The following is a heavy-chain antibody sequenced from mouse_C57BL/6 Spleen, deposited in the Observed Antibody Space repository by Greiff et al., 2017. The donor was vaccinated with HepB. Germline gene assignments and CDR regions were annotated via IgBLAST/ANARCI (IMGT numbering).Heavy chain of an antibody. J-gene: IGHJ2*01. D-gene: IGHD1-1*01. CDR1: GYTFTSYW. Sequence: VQLQQPGAELVRPGTSVKLSCKASGYTFTSYWMHWVKQRPGQGLEWIGVIDPSDSYTNYNQKFKGKATLTVDTSSSTAYMQLSSLTSEDSAVYYCARYGRVFDYWGQGTTLTVSS. CDR3: ARYGRVFDY. V-gene: IGHV1-59*01. CDR2: IDPSDSYT.